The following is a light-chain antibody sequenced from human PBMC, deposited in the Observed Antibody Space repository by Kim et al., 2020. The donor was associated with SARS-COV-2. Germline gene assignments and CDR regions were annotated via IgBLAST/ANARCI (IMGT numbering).Light chain of an antibody. J-gene: IGLJ3*02. CDR1: SCSIVSDF. CDR2: EDH. Sequence: GNTEIISCTRSSCSIVSDFVQWCQQRPGSSPTTVIYEDHKRPSGVPDRFSGSVDSSSNSASLTISGLRTEDEADYYCQSYDDNIWVFGGGTQLTVL. V-gene: IGLV6-57*01. CDR3: QSYDDNIWV.